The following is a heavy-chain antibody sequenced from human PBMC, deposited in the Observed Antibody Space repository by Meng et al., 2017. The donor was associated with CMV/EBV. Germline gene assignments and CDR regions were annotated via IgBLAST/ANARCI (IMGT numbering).Heavy chain of an antibody. CDR1: GFTLSSYG. CDR2: IRDDGSNT. CDR3: ANRYSGYEDVWYFDY. V-gene: IGHV3-30*02. J-gene: IGHJ4*02. Sequence: SLRLSCTMSGFTLSSYGMHWVRQAPGKGLEWVAFIRDDGSNTYHADSVKGRFTISRDNSKNTLYLQMNSLRTEDTAVYYCANRYSGYEDVWYFDYWGQGTLVTVSS. D-gene: IGHD5-12*01.